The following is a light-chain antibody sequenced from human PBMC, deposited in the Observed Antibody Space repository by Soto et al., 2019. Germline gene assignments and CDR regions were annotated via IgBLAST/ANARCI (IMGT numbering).Light chain of an antibody. CDR1: QSVISNY. J-gene: IGKJ1*01. Sequence: DIVLTQSPGTLSLSPGERATLSCRASQSVISNYLAWYQQKPGLAPRLLIYGVSIRATGIPDRFSGSGSGTDFTLTISRLEPEDFAVYYCLQYGRSPKTFGQGTKVDIK. CDR3: LQYGRSPKT. V-gene: IGKV3-20*01. CDR2: GVS.